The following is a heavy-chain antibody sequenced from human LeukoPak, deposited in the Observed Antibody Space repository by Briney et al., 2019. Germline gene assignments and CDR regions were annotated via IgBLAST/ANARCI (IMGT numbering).Heavy chain of an antibody. CDR2: INPNSGGT. CDR3: ARVIRGYSYGLDV. CDR1: GYTFTGYY. D-gene: IGHD5-18*01. Sequence: ASVKVSCKASGYTFTGYYMHWVRQAPGQGLEWMGWINPNSGGTNYAQKFQGRVTMTRDTSISTACMELSRLRSDDTAVYYCARVIRGYSYGLDVWGKGTTVTVSS. V-gene: IGHV1-2*02. J-gene: IGHJ6*04.